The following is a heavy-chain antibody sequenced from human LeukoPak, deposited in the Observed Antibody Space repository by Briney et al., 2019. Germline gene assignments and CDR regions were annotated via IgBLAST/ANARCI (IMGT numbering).Heavy chain of an antibody. CDR1: GFTFSNAW. D-gene: IGHD3-10*01. Sequence: GGSLRLSCAASGFTFSNAWMSWVRQAPGKGLEWVANIKQDGSEKNYVGSVKGRFTISRDNAKNSLYLQMNSLKVEDTAVYYCARDQPFGSYWGQGTLVTVSS. V-gene: IGHV3-7*03. CDR2: IKQDGSEK. J-gene: IGHJ4*02. CDR3: ARDQPFGSY.